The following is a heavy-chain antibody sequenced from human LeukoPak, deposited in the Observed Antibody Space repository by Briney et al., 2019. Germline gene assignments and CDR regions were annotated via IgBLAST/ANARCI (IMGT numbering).Heavy chain of an antibody. V-gene: IGHV1-2*02. J-gene: IGHJ4*02. Sequence: GASVKVSFKASGYTFTGYYMHWVGQAPGQGLEWMGWIDPTSGGTNYAQTFQGSVTMTSDTSISTAYMELSRLRSDDTAVYYCATFGASVVWGQGTLVTVSS. CDR3: ATFGASVV. D-gene: IGHD4/OR15-4a*01. CDR1: GYTFTGYY. CDR2: IDPTSGGT.